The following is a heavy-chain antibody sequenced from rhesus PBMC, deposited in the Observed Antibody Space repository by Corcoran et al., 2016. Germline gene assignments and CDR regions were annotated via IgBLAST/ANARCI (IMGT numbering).Heavy chain of an antibody. CDR3: ATGGGYSNSLDV. D-gene: IGHD5-24*01. J-gene: IGHJ5-2*02. CDR2: VDPEDGEA. Sequence: EVQLVQSGAEVKKPGASVKISCQASGNTFTDYYLHWVRQAPGKGLEWMGRVDPEDGEAIHAQKFQDRVTITADTSTDTAYMELSSLRSEDTAVYYCATGGGYSNSLDVWGRGVLVTVSS. CDR1: GNTFTDYY. V-gene: IGHV1-111*02.